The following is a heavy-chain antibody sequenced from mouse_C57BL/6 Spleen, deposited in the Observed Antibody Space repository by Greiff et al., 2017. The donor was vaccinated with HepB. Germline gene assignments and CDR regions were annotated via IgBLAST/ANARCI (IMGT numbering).Heavy chain of an antibody. CDR3: ARGNFDV. J-gene: IGHJ1*03. CDR1: GYTFTDYY. CDR2: INPNNGGT. Sequence: VQLQQSGPELVKPGASVKISCKASGYTFTDYYMNWVKQSHGKSLEWIGDINPNNGGTSYNQKFKCKATLTVDKSSSTAYMELRSLTSEDSAVYYCARGNFDVWGTGTTVTVSS. V-gene: IGHV1-26*01.